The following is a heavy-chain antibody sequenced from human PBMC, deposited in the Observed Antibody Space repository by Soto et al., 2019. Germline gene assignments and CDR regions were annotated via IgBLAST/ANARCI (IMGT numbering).Heavy chain of an antibody. CDR1: GGSISSYY. CDR2: IYYSGST. J-gene: IGHJ6*03. V-gene: IGHV4-59*01. D-gene: IGHD6-13*01. Sequence: KASETLSLTCTVSGGSISSYYWSWIRQPPGKGLEWIGYIYYSGSTNYNPSLKSRVTISVDTSKNQFSLKLSSVTAADTAVYYCARSEAASNYYYMDVWGKGTTVTVSS. CDR3: ARSEAASNYYYMDV.